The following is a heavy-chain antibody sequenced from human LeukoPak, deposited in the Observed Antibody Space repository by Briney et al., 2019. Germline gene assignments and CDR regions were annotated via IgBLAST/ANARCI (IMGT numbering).Heavy chain of an antibody. V-gene: IGHV1-2*02. J-gene: IGHJ4*02. Sequence: GASVKVSCKASGYTFTGYYMHWVRQAPGQGLEWMGWINPHTGGTNYAQKFQGRVTMTRDTSISTAYMELSGLTSDDTAVYYCARPYCSGGSGHDYFDYWGQGTLVTVSS. CDR3: ARPYCSGGSGHDYFDY. D-gene: IGHD2-15*01. CDR1: GYTFTGYY. CDR2: INPHTGGT.